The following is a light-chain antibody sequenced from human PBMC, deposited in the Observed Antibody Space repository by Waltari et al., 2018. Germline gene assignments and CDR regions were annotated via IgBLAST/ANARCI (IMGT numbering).Light chain of an antibody. CDR2: DAS. J-gene: IGKJ1*01. CDR3: QQRSKWPGT. Sequence: EIVLTQSPVTLSLSPGERATLSCRASQGVADYLVWYQQRAGQAPRLLIYDASNRAAGIPDRVSGSGSGTDFTLTISSLEPEDFAVYYCQQRSKWPGTFGQGTKIEIK. V-gene: IGKV3-11*01. CDR1: QGVADY.